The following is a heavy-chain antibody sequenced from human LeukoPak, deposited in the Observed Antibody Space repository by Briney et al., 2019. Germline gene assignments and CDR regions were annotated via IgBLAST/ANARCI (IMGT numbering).Heavy chain of an antibody. CDR3: TSENDVLRFLEWLLPTDY. D-gene: IGHD3-3*01. J-gene: IGHJ4*02. CDR2: IRSKAYGGSK. CDR1: GFTFGGYA. Sequence: PGGSLRLSCTASGFTFGGYAMSWVRQAPGKGLEWVGFIRSKAYGGSKAYSASVKGRFTISPDDSKSIAYLQMNSLKTEDTAVYYCTSENDVLRFLEWLLPTDYWGQGTLVTVST. V-gene: IGHV3-49*04.